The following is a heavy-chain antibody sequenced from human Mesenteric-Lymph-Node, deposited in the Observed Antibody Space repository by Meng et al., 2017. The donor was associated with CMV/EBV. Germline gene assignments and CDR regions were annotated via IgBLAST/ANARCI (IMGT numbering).Heavy chain of an antibody. V-gene: IGHV1-2*02. D-gene: IGHD3-22*01. CDR2: INPNSGGT. CDR1: GYTFTGYY. Sequence: ASVKVSCKASGYTFTGYYMHWVRQAPGQGLEWMGWINPNSGGTNYAQKFQGRVTMTRDTSISTAYMELRSLRSDDTAVYYCARAPHYYDSSGYPLLGNWGQGTLVTVSS. CDR3: ARAPHYYDSSGYPLLGN. J-gene: IGHJ4*02.